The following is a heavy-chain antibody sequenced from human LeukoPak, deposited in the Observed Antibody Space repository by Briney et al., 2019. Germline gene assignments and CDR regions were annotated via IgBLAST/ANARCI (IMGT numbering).Heavy chain of an antibody. CDR1: GFTFSNHW. D-gene: IGHD5-18*01. V-gene: IGHV3-7*01. CDR3: ARQADTAMLIWSFTDY. Sequence: PGGSLRLSCAASGFTFSNHWMTWVRQAPGKGLEWVANINQRGSEIYYVDSVRGRFTISRDNAKNSLYLQMNSLRAEDTALYYCARQADTAMLIWSFTDYWGQGTLVTVSS. CDR2: INQRGSEI. J-gene: IGHJ4*02.